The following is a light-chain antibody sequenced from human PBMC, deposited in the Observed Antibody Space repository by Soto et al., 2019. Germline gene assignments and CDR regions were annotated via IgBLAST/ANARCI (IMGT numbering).Light chain of an antibody. CDR2: AAS. J-gene: IGKJ5*01. Sequence: IQLTQSPSSLSASVGDRVIITCRASQSVSSDLNWYQQKAGKPPKLLIFAASSLQSGVPSRFSGSGSGTHFTLTISNLQPEDFATYYCQHIYSIPITFGQGTRLEIK. CDR3: QHIYSIPIT. CDR1: QSVSSD. V-gene: IGKV1-39*01.